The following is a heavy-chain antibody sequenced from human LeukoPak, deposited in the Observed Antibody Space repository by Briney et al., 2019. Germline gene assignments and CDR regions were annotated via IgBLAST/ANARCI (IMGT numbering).Heavy chain of an antibody. CDR3: ARDWDGYNGIDY. Sequence: ASVKVSCKASGYTFTDYYMHWVRQAPGQGLEWMGWISAFNGNTNYAQKLQGRVTMTTDTSTSTAYMDLRSLRSDDTAVYYCARDWDGYNGIDYWGQGTLVTVSS. CDR1: GYTFTDYY. CDR2: ISAFNGNT. J-gene: IGHJ4*02. D-gene: IGHD5-24*01. V-gene: IGHV1-18*04.